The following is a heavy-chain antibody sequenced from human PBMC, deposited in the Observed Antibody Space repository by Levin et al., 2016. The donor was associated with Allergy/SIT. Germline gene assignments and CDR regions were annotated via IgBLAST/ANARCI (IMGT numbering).Heavy chain of an antibody. V-gene: IGHV3-7*01. Sequence: VRQAPGKGLEWVANIKSDGSEKFYVDSVKGRFTISRDNDKDSLYLQLNSLRAVDTAIYYCTRVSGYGSFFFYGMDVWGQGTTVTVSS. D-gene: IGHD5-12*01. CDR2: IKSDGSEK. CDR3: TRVSGYGSFFFYGMDV. J-gene: IGHJ6*02.